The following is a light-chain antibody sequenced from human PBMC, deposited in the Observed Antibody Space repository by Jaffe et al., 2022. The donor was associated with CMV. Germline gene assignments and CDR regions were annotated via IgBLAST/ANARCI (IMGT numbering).Light chain of an antibody. V-gene: IGLV1-44*01. CDR1: SSNIGSDP. Sequence: QSVLTQPPSASETPGQTVTISCSGSSSNIGSDPVKWYQQLPGTAPKLLIYNNSERPSGVPDRFSGSKSGTSASLAISGLRSEDEADYYCAAWDASLNAVVFGGGTKLTVL. CDR2: NNS. CDR3: AAWDASLNAVV. J-gene: IGLJ2*01.